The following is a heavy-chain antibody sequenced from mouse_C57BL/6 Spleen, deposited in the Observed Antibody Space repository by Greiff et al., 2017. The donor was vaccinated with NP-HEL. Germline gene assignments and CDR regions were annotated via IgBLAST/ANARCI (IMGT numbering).Heavy chain of an antibody. CDR3: ARVIYYDYDARFDYAMDY. V-gene: IGHV1-69*01. CDR1: GYTFTSYW. CDR2: IDPSDSYT. J-gene: IGHJ4*01. D-gene: IGHD2-4*01. Sequence: QVQLKQPGAELVMPGASVKLSCKASGYTFTSYWMHWVKQRPGQGLEWIGEIDPSDSYTNYNQKFKGKSTLTVDKSSSTAYMQLSSLTSEDSAVYYCARVIYYDYDARFDYAMDYWGQGTSVTVSS.